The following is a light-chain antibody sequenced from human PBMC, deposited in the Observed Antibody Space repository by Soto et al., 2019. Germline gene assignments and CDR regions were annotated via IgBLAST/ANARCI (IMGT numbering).Light chain of an antibody. Sequence: DLQLTQSPSFLSASVGDRVTITCRASQGISSYLAWYQQKPGKAPKLLISAASTLQSGVPSRFSGSGSGTEFTLIISSLQPEDFATYYCQQLSSYPRTFGGGTKVEIK. J-gene: IGKJ4*01. CDR1: QGISSY. CDR3: QQLSSYPRT. CDR2: AAS. V-gene: IGKV1-9*01.